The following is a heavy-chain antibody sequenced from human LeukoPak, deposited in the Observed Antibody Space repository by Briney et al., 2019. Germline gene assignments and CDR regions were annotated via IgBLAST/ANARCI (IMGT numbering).Heavy chain of an antibody. V-gene: IGHV1-69*05. CDR3: ASGITIFGVVMGIDY. J-gene: IGHJ4*02. Sequence: SVKVSCKASGGTFSNYAISWVRQAPGQGLEWMGGIIPIFGTANYAQKFQGRVTITTDESTSTAYMELSSLRSEDTAVYYCASGITIFGVVMGIDYWGQGTLVTVSS. CDR2: IIPIFGTA. D-gene: IGHD3-3*01. CDR1: GGTFSNYA.